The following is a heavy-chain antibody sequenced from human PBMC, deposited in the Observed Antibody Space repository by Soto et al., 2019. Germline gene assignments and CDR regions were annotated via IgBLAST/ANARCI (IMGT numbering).Heavy chain of an antibody. J-gene: IGHJ6*02. D-gene: IGHD6-19*01. V-gene: IGHV3-33*01. CDR2: IWYDGRNK. CDR1: GFTFSSLG. Sequence: GGSRTPSCAAYGFTFSSLGMHCDRQAAGKGMGWVAVIWYDGRNKCYADSVKGRFTISRDNSKTSLYLQMNSLRAEDTAVYYCARETGYSSGWYPSDYYYYGMDVWGQGTTVTVSS. CDR3: ARETGYSSGWYPSDYYYYGMDV.